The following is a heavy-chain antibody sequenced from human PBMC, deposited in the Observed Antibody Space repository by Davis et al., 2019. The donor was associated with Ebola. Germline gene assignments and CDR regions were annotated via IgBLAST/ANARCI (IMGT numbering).Heavy chain of an antibody. CDR2: IYYSGST. CDR3: ARWVVQLPANNWFDP. CDR1: GGSISSYY. Sequence: PSETLSLTCTVSGGSISSYYWSWIRQPPGKGLEWIGYIYYSGSTNYNPSLKSRVTISVDTSKNQFSLKLSSVTAADTAVYYCARWVVQLPANNWFDPWGQGTLVTVSS. V-gene: IGHV4-59*01. D-gene: IGHD2-2*01. J-gene: IGHJ5*02.